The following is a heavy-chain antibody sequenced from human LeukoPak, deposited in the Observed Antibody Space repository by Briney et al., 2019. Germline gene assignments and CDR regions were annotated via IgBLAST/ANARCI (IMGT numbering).Heavy chain of an antibody. CDR3: ARHQAVAYFDY. CDR1: GGSISSYY. V-gene: IGHV4-59*08. Sequence: SETLSLTCTVSGGSISSYYWSWIRQPPGKGLEWIGYIYYSGSTNYNPSLKSRVTISVDTSKNQFSPKLSSVTAADTAVYYCARHQAVAYFDYWGQGTLVTVSS. D-gene: IGHD6-19*01. J-gene: IGHJ4*02. CDR2: IYYSGST.